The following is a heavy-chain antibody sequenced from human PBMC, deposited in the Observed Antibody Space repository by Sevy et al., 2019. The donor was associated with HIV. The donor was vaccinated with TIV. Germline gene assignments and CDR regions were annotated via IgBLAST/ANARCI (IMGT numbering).Heavy chain of an antibody. CDR3: AKSTSGWDDALDQ. CDR2: ISPNGATS. J-gene: IGHJ4*02. D-gene: IGHD6-19*01. CDR1: GFTFGYFA. Sequence: GESVKISCEVSGFTFGYFAMSWVRQAPGKGLEWVSGISPNGATSHYAASVRGRFTISRDNSKNRMYLQMSSLRAEDTAQYYCAKSTSGWDDALDQWGQGTLVTVSS. V-gene: IGHV3-23*01.